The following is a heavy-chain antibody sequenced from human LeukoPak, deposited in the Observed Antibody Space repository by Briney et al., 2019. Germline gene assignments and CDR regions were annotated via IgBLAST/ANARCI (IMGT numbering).Heavy chain of an antibody. CDR3: ARGLGTRWFFDY. D-gene: IGHD1-1*01. CDR1: GGTFSSYA. J-gene: IGHJ4*02. Sequence: SVKVSCKASGGTFSSYALSWVRQAPGQGLEWMGRIIPVFGTTTYAQKFQGRVTITADESTTTAYMELRRLTSEDTAMYYCARGLGTRWFFDYWGQGTLVTLSS. V-gene: IGHV1-69*13. CDR2: IIPVFGTT.